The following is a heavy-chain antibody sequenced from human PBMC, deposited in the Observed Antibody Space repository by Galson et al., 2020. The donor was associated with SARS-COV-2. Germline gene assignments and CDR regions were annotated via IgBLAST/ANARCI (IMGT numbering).Heavy chain of an antibody. CDR3: ARLGGTYAGSFDY. CDR1: GYTFINHY. J-gene: IGHJ4*02. V-gene: IGHV1-46*01. D-gene: IGHD3-16*01. Sequence: GESLKISCKASGYTFINHYMHWVRQAPGQGLEWMGLINPNGGYTSYAQKFQGRVTMTRDTSTSTVYMELRSLRSEDTAVFYCARLGGTYAGSFDYWGQGTLVTVSS. CDR2: INPNGGYT.